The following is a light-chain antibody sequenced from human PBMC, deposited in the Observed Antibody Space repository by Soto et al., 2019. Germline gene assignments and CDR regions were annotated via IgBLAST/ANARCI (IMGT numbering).Light chain of an antibody. J-gene: IGLJ2*01. V-gene: IGLV6-57*01. CDR1: SGSIASSF. CDR2: EDD. CDR3: QSYDSTLLV. Sequence: NFMLTQPHSVSESPGKTVTICCTRSSGSIASSFVQWYQLRPGSSPTTVIYEDDQRTAGVPDRFSGSVDTSSNSASLTISGLETEDEADYFCQSYDSTLLVFGGGTKLTVL.